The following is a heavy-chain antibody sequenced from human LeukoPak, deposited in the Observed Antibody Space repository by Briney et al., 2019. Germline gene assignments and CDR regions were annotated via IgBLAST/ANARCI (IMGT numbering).Heavy chain of an antibody. J-gene: IGHJ4*02. CDR1: GGSISSSSYY. D-gene: IGHD2-2*01. V-gene: IGHV4-39*01. CDR3: ARLASCYSGPCGYFDY. Sequence: SETLSLTCTVSGGSISSSSYYWGWIRQPPGKGLEWIGSIYYSGSTYYNPSLKSRVTISVDTSKNQFSLKLSSVTAADTAVYYRARLASCYSGPCGYFDYWGQGTLVTVSS. CDR2: IYYSGST.